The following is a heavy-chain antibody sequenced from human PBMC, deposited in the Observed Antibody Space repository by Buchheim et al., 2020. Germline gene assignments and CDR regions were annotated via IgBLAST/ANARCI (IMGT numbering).Heavy chain of an antibody. V-gene: IGHV3-23*05. D-gene: IGHD3-3*01. CDR1: GLTLTGES. Sequence: EVQLLESGGDLAQPGGSLRLSCAVSGLTLTGESMNWVRQAPGKGLEWVSAIRMTDHSTHYAASVKGRFTISSDKSKNTLYLQMNSLRVDDTAMYYCAKCAVFGVGGLCNCFDPWGQGTL. CDR3: AKCAVFGVGGLCNCFDP. J-gene: IGHJ5*02. CDR2: IRMTDHST.